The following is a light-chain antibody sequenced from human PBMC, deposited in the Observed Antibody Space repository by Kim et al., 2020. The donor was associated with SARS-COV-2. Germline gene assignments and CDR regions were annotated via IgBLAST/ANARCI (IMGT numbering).Light chain of an antibody. CDR2: DVS. CDR1: SSDGGGYNY. Sequence: QSVTTSCTGTSSDGGGYNYVSWYQQHPGKAPKLMIYDVSKRPSGVPDRFSGSKSGNTASLTISGLQAEDEADYYCCSYAGSYAHVVFGGGTKLTVL. V-gene: IGLV2-11*01. J-gene: IGLJ2*01. CDR3: CSYAGSYAHVV.